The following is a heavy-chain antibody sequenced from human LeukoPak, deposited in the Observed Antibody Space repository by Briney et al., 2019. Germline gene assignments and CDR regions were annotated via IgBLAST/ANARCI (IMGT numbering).Heavy chain of an antibody. J-gene: IGHJ4*02. CDR3: ARVTGYMIEDYFDY. V-gene: IGHV4-38-2*02. Sequence: SETLSLTCTVSAYSISSGYFWGWIRQPPGKGLEWIGSIYSSGSTYYNPSLKSRVTISVDTSKNQFSLRLSSVTAADTAVYYCARVTGYMIEDYFDYWGQGTLVAVSS. CDR1: AYSISSGYF. D-gene: IGHD3-22*01. CDR2: IYSSGST.